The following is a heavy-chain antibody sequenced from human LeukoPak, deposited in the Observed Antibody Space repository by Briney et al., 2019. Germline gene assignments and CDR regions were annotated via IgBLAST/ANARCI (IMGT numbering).Heavy chain of an antibody. CDR3: ARHESGDRKQWLVGTASGYFDY. Sequence: GESLKISCKGSGYSFTSYWIGWVRQMPGKGQEWMGIIYPGDSDTRYSPSFQGQVTISADKSISTAYLQWSSLKASDTAMYYCARHESGDRKQWLVGTASGYFDYWGQGTLVTVSS. D-gene: IGHD6-19*01. CDR2: IYPGDSDT. CDR1: GYSFTSYW. J-gene: IGHJ4*02. V-gene: IGHV5-51*01.